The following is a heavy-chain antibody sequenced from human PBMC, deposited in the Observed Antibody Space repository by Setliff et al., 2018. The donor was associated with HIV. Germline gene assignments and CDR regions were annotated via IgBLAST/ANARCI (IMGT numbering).Heavy chain of an antibody. CDR3: ARVPLSSPSRPGGYFDY. D-gene: IGHD3-16*01. CDR2: IYYSGST. J-gene: IGHJ4*02. Sequence: SETLSLTCTVSGGSISSGAYYWSWIRQHPGKGLEWIGYIYYSGSTYYNPSLKSRVTISVDTSKNQFSLRLNSVTAADTAVYYCARVPLSSPSRPGGYFDYWGQGTLVTVSS. CDR1: GGSISSGAYY. V-gene: IGHV4-31*03.